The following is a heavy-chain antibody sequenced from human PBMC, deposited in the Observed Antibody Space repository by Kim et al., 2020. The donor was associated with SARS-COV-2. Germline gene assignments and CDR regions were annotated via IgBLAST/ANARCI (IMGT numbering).Heavy chain of an antibody. J-gene: IGHJ4*02. CDR3: LAEIGSRSFDH. CDR2: IAYDGSHI. CDR1: GFTFSAHA. Sequence: GGSLRLSCAASGFTFSAHALHWVRQAPGKGLEWVAHIAYDGSHISYPDSVEGRFIISRDNTKYTLFLQMNSLRPEDTAVYYCLAEIGSRSFDHWGQGTLVTVSS. V-gene: IGHV3-30*04. D-gene: IGHD3-10*01.